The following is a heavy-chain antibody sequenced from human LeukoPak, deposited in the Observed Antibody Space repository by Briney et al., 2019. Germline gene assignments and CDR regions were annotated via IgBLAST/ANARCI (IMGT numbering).Heavy chain of an antibody. CDR3: ARRTVAGPGAVY. J-gene: IGHJ4*02. D-gene: IGHD6-19*01. V-gene: IGHV4-39*01. CDR2: LFYTGST. Sequence: SETLSLTCTVSGGSISSSSYYWGWIRQPPGKGLEWIGSLFYTGSTNYSPSLRSRVTISLDTSKNQFSLKLTSVTAADTAVYYCARRTVAGPGAVYWGQGTPVIASS. CDR1: GGSISSSSYY.